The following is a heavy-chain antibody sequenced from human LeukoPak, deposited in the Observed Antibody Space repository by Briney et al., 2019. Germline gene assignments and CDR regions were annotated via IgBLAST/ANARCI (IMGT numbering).Heavy chain of an antibody. CDR1: GFAFSRYT. Sequence: GGSLRLSCVASGFAFSRYTMHWVRQAPGKGLEYLSAIRSNGDITYNTNSVKGRFTISRDNSKNTLYLHMGSLGPEDTAVYYCAKADNYGPPSPSGGVDFWGQGTLVIVSS. CDR3: AKADNYGPPSPSGGVDF. D-gene: IGHD4-17*01. J-gene: IGHJ4*02. CDR2: IRSNGDIT. V-gene: IGHV3-64*01.